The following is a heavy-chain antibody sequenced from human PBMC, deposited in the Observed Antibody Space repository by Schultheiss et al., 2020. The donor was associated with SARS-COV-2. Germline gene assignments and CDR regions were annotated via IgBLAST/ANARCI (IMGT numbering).Heavy chain of an antibody. D-gene: IGHD3-3*01. Sequence: GESLKISCAASGFTFSSYGMHWVRQAPGKGLEWVAVIWYDGSNKYYADSVKGRFTISRDNSKNTLYLQMNSLRAEDTAVYYCARDPASYYDFWSGYVIGYGMDVWGEGTMV. CDR3: ARDPASYYDFWSGYVIGYGMDV. V-gene: IGHV3-33*01. J-gene: IGHJ6*02. CDR1: GFTFSSYG. CDR2: IWYDGSNK.